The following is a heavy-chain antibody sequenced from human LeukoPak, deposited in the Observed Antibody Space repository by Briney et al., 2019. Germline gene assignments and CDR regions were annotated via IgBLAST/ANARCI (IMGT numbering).Heavy chain of an antibody. J-gene: IGHJ3*02. CDR2: INHSGST. CDR1: GGSFSGYY. CDR3: ACGYSSSWYYDAFDI. D-gene: IGHD6-13*01. Sequence: SETLSLTCAVYGGSFSGYYWSWIRQPPGKGLGWIGEINHSGSTNYNPSLKSRVTISVDTSTNQFSLKLSSATAADTAVYYCACGYSSSWYYDAFDIWGQGTMVTVSS. V-gene: IGHV4-34*01.